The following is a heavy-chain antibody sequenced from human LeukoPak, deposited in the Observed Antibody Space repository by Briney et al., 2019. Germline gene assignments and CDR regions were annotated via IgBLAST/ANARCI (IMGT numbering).Heavy chain of an antibody. V-gene: IGHV3-33*08. CDR3: ARCRYDSSGYSNFDY. Sequence: GGSLRLSCAASGFTFSSYAMSWVRQAPGKGLEWVAVIWYDGSNKYYADSVKGRFTISRDNSKNTLYLQMNSLRAEDTAVYYCARCRYDSSGYSNFDYWGQGTLVTVSS. CDR2: IWYDGSNK. D-gene: IGHD3-22*01. CDR1: GFTFSSYA. J-gene: IGHJ4*02.